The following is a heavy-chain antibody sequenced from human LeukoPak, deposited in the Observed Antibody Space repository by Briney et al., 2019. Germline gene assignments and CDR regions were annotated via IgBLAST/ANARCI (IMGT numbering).Heavy chain of an antibody. CDR1: GITLSNYG. V-gene: IGHV3-23*01. J-gene: IGHJ4*02. CDR3: AKRGVVIRVILVGFHKEAYYFDS. Sequence: GGSLRLSCAVSGITLSNYGMSWVRQAPGKGLEWVAGISDSAGRTNYADSVKGRFTISRDNPKNTLYLQMNSLRAEDTAVYFCAKRGVVIRVILVGFHKEAYYFDSWGQGALVTVSS. CDR2: ISDSAGRT. D-gene: IGHD3-22*01.